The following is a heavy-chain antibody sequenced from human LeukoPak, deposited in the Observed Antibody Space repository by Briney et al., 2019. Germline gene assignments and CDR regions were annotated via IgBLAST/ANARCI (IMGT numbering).Heavy chain of an antibody. Sequence: GGSLRLSCAASGFTFSSYEMSWVRQGPGKGLEWVSAISVSGNTYHADSVKGRFTISRDSSKNTLYLQMNSLRAEDAAVYYCAKAPVTTCSGAYCYPFDYWGQGTLVTVSS. CDR3: AKAPVTTCSGAYCYPFDY. D-gene: IGHD2-15*01. CDR1: GFTFSSYE. V-gene: IGHV3-23*01. J-gene: IGHJ4*02. CDR2: ISVSGNT.